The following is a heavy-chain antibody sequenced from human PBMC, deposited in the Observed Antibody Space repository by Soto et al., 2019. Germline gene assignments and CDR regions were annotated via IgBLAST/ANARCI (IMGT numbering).Heavy chain of an antibody. J-gene: IGHJ6*02. CDR3: ARDYPYFTVTTSGGMDV. Sequence: QAQLQESGPGLVKPSETLSLTCTVSGGSIDNFYWSWIRQPPGKGLEWIGYIYSSGSTNYNPSLKSRVTISVDTSKNQFSLKLSSVTAADTAVYFCARDYPYFTVTTSGGMDVWGQGTTVTVSS. D-gene: IGHD4-17*01. V-gene: IGHV4-59*01. CDR2: IYSSGST. CDR1: GGSIDNFY.